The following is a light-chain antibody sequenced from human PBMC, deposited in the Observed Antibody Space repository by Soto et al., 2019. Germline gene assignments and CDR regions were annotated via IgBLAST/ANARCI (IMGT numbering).Light chain of an antibody. CDR2: LAS. J-gene: IGKJ1*01. Sequence: DIEMTQSPSTMYASVGDRVSISCRARQSSSRQLAWNQQKPGQAHNLLIYLASNLETWVPSRSTGSGPGTEFTLAISRLQPYELTSCYCLQEEIYWSFGQGTKVEVK. CDR3: LQEEIYWS. CDR1: QSSSRQ. V-gene: IGKV1-5*03.